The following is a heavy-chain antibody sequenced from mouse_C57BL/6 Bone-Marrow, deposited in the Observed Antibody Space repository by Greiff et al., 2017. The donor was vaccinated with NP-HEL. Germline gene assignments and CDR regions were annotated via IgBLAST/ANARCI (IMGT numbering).Heavy chain of an antibody. CDR1: GYTFTSYW. V-gene: IGHV1-64*01. CDR3: ARLVLATGD. Sequence: QVQLQQPGAELVKPGASVTLSCKASGYTFTSYWMHWVKQRPGQGLEWIGMIHPNSGSTNYNEKFKSKATLTVDKSSSTAYMKLSSLTSDDSAAYYCARLVLATGDWGQGTTLTVSS. J-gene: IGHJ2*01. D-gene: IGHD1-1*01. CDR2: IHPNSGST.